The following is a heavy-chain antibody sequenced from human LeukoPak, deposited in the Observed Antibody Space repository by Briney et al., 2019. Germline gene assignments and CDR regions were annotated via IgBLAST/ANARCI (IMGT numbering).Heavy chain of an antibody. CDR1: GGSISSSSYY. CDR2: IYYSGST. Sequence: PSETLSLTCTVSGGSISSSSYYWGWIRQPPGKGLEWIGSIYYSGSTYYNPSLKSRVTISVDTSKNQFSLKLSSVTAADTAVYYCARGDSSSLAVDYWGQGTLVTVSS. V-gene: IGHV4-39*07. J-gene: IGHJ4*02. CDR3: ARGDSSSLAVDY. D-gene: IGHD6-6*01.